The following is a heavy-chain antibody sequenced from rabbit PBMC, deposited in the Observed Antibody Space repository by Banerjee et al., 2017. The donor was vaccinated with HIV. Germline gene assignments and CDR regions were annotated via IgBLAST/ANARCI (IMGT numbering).Heavy chain of an antibody. J-gene: IGHJ4*01. D-gene: IGHD8-1*01. CDR1: GFDFSSYG. CDR3: VRAGVYAGSSSYTGFDFNL. CDR2: IYAGGSGST. Sequence: QEQLVESGGGLVQPGGSLKLSCKASGFDFSSYGVSWVRQAPGKGLEWITCIYAGGSGSTYYAGWAKGRFTISQTSSTTVTLQMASLTAADTATYFCVRAGVYAGSSSYTGFDFNLWGQGTLVTVS. V-gene: IGHV1S45*01.